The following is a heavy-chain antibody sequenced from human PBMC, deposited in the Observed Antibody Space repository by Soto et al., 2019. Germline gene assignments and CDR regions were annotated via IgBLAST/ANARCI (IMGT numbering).Heavy chain of an antibody. CDR2: IDPSDSYT. CDR3: ARHYFDFWSGYPPMDV. V-gene: IGHV5-10-1*01. CDR1: GYSFTSYW. D-gene: IGHD3-3*01. J-gene: IGHJ6*02. Sequence: GESLKISCKGSGYSFTSYWISWVRQMPGKGLEWMGRIDPSDSYTNYSRSFQGHVTISADKSISTAYLQWSSLKASDTAMYYCARHYFDFWSGYPPMDVWGQGTTVTVSS.